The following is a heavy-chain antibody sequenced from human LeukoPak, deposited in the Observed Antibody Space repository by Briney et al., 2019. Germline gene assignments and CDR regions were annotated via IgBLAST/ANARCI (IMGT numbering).Heavy chain of an antibody. D-gene: IGHD2-15*01. CDR1: GGSIRNYY. V-gene: IGHV4-59*12. Sequence: SETLSLTCTVSGGSIRNYYWSWIRQPPGKGLEWIGYIYHSGSTYYNPSLKSRVTISVDRSKNQFSLKLSSVTAADTAVYYCARVYLPYDGYCSGGSCYWFDPWGQGTLVTVSS. CDR3: ARVYLPYDGYCSGGSCYWFDP. CDR2: IYHSGST. J-gene: IGHJ5*02.